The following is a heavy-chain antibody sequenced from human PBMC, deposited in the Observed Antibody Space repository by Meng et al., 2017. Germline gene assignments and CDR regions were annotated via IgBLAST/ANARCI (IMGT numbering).Heavy chain of an antibody. CDR3: ATRGNPYLDC. CDR1: AHTLSSDG. J-gene: IGHJ4*02. CDR2: INAYNGYT. Sequence: QGQLLHSGAEVKKPGASVKVSCNASAHTLSSDGFAWVRQAPGQGLEWMGWINAYNGYTDYAQKFLGRVTLTTDTSTNTGYMELRSLTSDDTAVYYCATRGNPYLDCWGQGTLVTVSS. V-gene: IGHV1-18*01.